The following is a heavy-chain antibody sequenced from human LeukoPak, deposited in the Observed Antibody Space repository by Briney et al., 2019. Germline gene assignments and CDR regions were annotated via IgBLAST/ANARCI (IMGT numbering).Heavy chain of an antibody. J-gene: IGHJ3*02. CDR2: INSNSNYM. Sequence: GGSLGLSCAASGFIFSYYSMSWVRQAPGKGLEWVSSINSNSNYMSYADSVKGRFTISRDNAKNSLYLQMTSLRAEDTAAYYCARSEFEAFDMWGQGTMVTVSS. D-gene: IGHD3-10*01. CDR3: ARSEFEAFDM. V-gene: IGHV3-21*01. CDR1: GFIFSYYS.